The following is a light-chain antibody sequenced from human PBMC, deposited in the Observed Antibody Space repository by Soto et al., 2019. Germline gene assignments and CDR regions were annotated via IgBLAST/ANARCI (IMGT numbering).Light chain of an antibody. J-gene: IGLJ3*02. Sequence: SYVLTQPPSVSVAPGQTATISCGGDKIGRKTVHWYQHRPGQAPVMVLYDDTDRPPGIPERFSGSNSGRTATLTISRVEAGDEADYYCQVWHNTDDSRVFGGGTKLTVL. CDR1: KIGRKT. CDR3: QVWHNTDDSRV. CDR2: DDT. V-gene: IGLV3-21*02.